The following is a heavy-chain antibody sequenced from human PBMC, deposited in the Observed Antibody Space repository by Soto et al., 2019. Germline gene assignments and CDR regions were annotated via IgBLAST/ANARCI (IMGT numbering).Heavy chain of an antibody. CDR1: GGSFSGYY. CDR3: AREERAAVKIDY. D-gene: IGHD6-13*01. CDR2: INHSGST. J-gene: IGHJ4*02. V-gene: IGHV4-34*01. Sequence: SETLSLTCAVYGGSFSGYYWSWIRQPPGKGLEWIGEINHSGSTNYNPSLKSRVTISVDTSKNQFSLKLSSVTAADTAVYYCAREERAAVKIDYWGQGTLVTVSS.